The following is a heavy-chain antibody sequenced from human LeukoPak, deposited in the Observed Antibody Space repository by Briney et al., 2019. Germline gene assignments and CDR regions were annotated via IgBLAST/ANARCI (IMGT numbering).Heavy chain of an antibody. V-gene: IGHV3-23*01. CDR1: GFTFSSYA. Sequence: PPGGSLRLSCAASGFTFSSYAMSWVRQAPGKGLEWVSAISGSGGSTYYADSVKGRFTISRDNSKNTLYLQMNSLRAEDTAVYYCAKGNVDYDFWSGYYTTQPSFDYWGQGTLVTASS. CDR3: AKGNVDYDFWSGYYTTQPSFDY. CDR2: ISGSGGST. J-gene: IGHJ4*02. D-gene: IGHD3-3*01.